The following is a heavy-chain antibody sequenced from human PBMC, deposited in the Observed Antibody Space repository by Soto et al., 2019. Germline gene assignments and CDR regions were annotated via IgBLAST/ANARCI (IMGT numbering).Heavy chain of an antibody. CDR3: ARDLVAAIRPPFDY. CDR2: ISSSSSYI. D-gene: IGHD2-2*02. V-gene: IGHV3-21*01. Sequence: PGGSLRLSCAASGFTFSSYSMNCVRQAPGKGLEWVSSISSSSSYIYYADSVKGRFTISRDNAKNSLYLQMNSLRAEDTAVYYCARDLVAAIRPPFDYWGQGTLVTVS. CDR1: GFTFSSYS. J-gene: IGHJ4*02.